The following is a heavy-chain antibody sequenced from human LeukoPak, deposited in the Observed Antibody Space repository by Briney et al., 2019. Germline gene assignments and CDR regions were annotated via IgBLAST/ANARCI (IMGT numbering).Heavy chain of an antibody. J-gene: IGHJ4*02. CDR2: ISPDGSSA. CDR1: EFSFSSYW. CDR3: ARDPSGWHSMDY. Sequence: PGGSLRLYCAASEFSFSSYWMHWIRQAPGKGLVWVSRISPDGSSASYADSVRGRFTISRDNAKNTLYLQMKSRRAEETAVYYCARDPSGWHSMDYWGQGNLVTVSS. V-gene: IGHV3-74*01. D-gene: IGHD6-19*01.